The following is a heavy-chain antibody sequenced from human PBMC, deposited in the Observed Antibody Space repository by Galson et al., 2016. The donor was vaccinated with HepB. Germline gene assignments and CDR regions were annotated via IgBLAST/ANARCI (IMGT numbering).Heavy chain of an antibody. D-gene: IGHD1/OR15-1a*01. CDR1: GDSVSSNNAI. CDR3: AGHLRMGRTSNGLDV. CDR2: TYYRSKWYN. V-gene: IGHV6-1*01. J-gene: IGHJ6*02. Sequence: CAISGDSVSSNNAIWNWIRQSPSRGLEWLGRTYYRSKWYNDYGVSVKSRITISPDTSKNQFSLQLTSATPEDTAVYYCAGHLRMGRTSNGLDVWGQGTTVTVSS.